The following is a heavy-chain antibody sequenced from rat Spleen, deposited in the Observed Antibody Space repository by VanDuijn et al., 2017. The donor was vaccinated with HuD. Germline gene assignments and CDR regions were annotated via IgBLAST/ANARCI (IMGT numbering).Heavy chain of an antibody. Sequence: QVQLKESGPGLVQPSQTLSLTCTVSGFSLSSYTVSWVRQPPGKGLEWIAAISSGGSTYYNSALKSRLSISSDTSKGQVFLKRNSLHTEDTAMYVWARDQYWGQGVMVTVSS. J-gene: IGHJ2*01. CDR2: ISSGGST. V-gene: IGHV2-6*01. CDR3: ARDQY. CDR1: GFSLSSYT.